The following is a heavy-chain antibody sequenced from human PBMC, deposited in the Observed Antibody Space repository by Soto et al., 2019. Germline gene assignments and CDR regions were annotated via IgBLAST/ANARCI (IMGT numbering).Heavy chain of an antibody. Sequence: GGSLRLSCAASGFTVSSNYMSWVRQAPGKGLEWVSVIYSGGSTYYADSVKGRFTISRDNSKNTLYLQMNSLRAEDTAVYYCARTPIVVVTAPDAFDIWGQGTMVTVSS. CDR2: IYSGGST. V-gene: IGHV3-53*01. D-gene: IGHD2-21*02. CDR1: GFTVSSNY. CDR3: ARTPIVVVTAPDAFDI. J-gene: IGHJ3*02.